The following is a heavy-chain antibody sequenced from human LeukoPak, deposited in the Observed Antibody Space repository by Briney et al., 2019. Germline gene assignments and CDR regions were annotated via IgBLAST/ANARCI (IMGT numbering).Heavy chain of an antibody. Sequence: SETLSLTCTVSGGSISSGDYYWSWIRQPPGKGLEWIGYMYYSGSTHYNPSLKSRVTISIDTSKNQFSLRLSSVTAADTAVYYCARDVVLRGYYYGMDVWGQGTTVTVSS. CDR3: ARDVVLRGYYYGMDV. CDR1: GGSISSGDYY. J-gene: IGHJ6*02. D-gene: IGHD2-21*01. CDR2: MYYSGST. V-gene: IGHV4-30-4*01.